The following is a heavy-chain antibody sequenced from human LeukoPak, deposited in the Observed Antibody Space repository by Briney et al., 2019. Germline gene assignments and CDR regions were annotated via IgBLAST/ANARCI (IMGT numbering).Heavy chain of an antibody. CDR3: ARVTSPYYYGSGSYYD. V-gene: IGHV3-48*03. D-gene: IGHD3-10*01. CDR2: ISSSGSTI. CDR1: GFTFSSYE. Sequence: GGSLRLSCAASGFTFSSYEMNWVRQAPGKGLEWVSYISSSGSTIYYADSVKGRFTISRDNAKNSLYLQMNSLRAEDTAVYYCARVTSPYYYGSGSYYDWGQGTLVTVSS. J-gene: IGHJ4*02.